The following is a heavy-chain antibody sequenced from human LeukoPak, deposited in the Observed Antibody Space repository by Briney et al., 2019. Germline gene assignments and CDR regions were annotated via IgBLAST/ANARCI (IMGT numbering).Heavy chain of an antibody. CDR3: ARVRQQLLFYYYGMDV. CDR1: GFTFSSYA. V-gene: IGHV3-30-3*01. D-gene: IGHD6-13*01. J-gene: IGHJ6*02. CDR2: ISSDGSRK. Sequence: GGSLRLSCAASGFTFSSYAMHWVRQAPGKGLEWVSFISSDGSRKYQADSVTGRFTISRDNSKNTLYLQMNRLRGEDTAVYYCARVRQQLLFYYYGMDVWGQGTTVTVSS.